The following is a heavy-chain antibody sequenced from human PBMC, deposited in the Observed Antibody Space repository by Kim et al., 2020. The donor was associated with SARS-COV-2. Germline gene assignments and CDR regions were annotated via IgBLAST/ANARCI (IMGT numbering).Heavy chain of an antibody. Sequence: GGSLRLSCAASGFSFDSHAMHWVRQAPGKGLEWVSGICWNSGGIAYVDSVKGRFTISRDNAKNSLYLQMNSLRPEDTALYYCVKDANYDYVWGSYRFAAARGGWGMHVWGQGTTVTVSS. CDR2: ICWNSGGI. D-gene: IGHD3-16*02. CDR3: VKDANYDYVWGSYRFAAARGGWGMHV. J-gene: IGHJ6*02. CDR1: GFSFDSHA. V-gene: IGHV3-9*01.